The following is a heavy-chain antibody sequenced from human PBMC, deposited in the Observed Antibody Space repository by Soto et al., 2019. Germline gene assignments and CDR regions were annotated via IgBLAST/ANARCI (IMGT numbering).Heavy chain of an antibody. Sequence: SETLSLTCTVSGGSVRTIDYYWMWLRQHPGKGLEWIGYNRYSGGTNYNPSLNSRVTISLDTSKNQFSLSLSSVTAADTAMYFCARDACTRAPKSGVDVWGQGNKVTVSS. J-gene: IGHJ6*02. CDR1: GGSVRTIDYY. D-gene: IGHD2-8*01. V-gene: IGHV4-61*08. CDR2: NRYSGGT. CDR3: ARDACTRAPKSGVDV.